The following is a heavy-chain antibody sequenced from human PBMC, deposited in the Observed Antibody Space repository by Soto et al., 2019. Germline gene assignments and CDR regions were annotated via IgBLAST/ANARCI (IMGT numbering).Heavy chain of an antibody. J-gene: IGHJ3*02. D-gene: IGHD6-6*01. V-gene: IGHV6-1*01. CDR3: ARNPKESRSSSIADFDI. CDR1: WDSFSVNISA. Sequence: SQALSLTCAMSWDSFSVNISAFDLVRHSAWRGLEWLGRTYYRSKWYNDYAVSVKSRITINPDTYKNQFSLQMNSVTPEDTAVYSCARNPKESRSSSIADFDIWGQGKLVTVSS. CDR2: TYYRSKWYN.